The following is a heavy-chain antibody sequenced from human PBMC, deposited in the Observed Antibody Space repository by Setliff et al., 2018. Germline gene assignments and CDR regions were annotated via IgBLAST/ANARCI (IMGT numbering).Heavy chain of an antibody. V-gene: IGHV4-31*03. CDR1: GGSISSGGYY. CDR3: AKGDGGYPSDS. CDR2: IYYTGIT. D-gene: IGHD2-15*01. Sequence: SEALSLTCTVSGGSISSGGYYWSWIRQHPGKGLEWIGYIYYTGITYHNPSLKSRVTISIDKSKNQFSLSLTSVTAADTAVYYCAKGDGGYPSDSWGQGILVTVSS. J-gene: IGHJ4*02.